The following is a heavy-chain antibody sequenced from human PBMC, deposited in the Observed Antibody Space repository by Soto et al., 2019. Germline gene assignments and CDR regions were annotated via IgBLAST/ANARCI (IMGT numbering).Heavy chain of an antibody. CDR1: GGSLRGYY. J-gene: IGHJ4*02. Sequence: QVQLQQWGAGPLKPSETLSLTCAVYGGSLRGYYWSWIRQPPGMALGWIGEINHSGSTNYNPSLKSRVTISVDTSKNHISLKVMSVIVADTAIFYCARGGAVAGPFDYWGQGTQVTVSS. CDR3: ARGGAVAGPFDY. D-gene: IGHD6-19*01. V-gene: IGHV4-34*01. CDR2: INHSGST.